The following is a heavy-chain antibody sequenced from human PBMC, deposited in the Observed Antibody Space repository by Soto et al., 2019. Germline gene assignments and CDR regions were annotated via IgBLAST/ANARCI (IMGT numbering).Heavy chain of an antibody. V-gene: IGHV3-7*03. CDR2: IKQDGSEK. CDR3: ARDSPGEWLHHYYYYGMDV. Sequence: EVQLVESGGGLVQPGGSLRLSCAASGFTFSSYWMSWVRQAPGKGLEWVANIKQDGSEKYYVDSVKGRFTISRDNAKNSLYLQMNSLRAEDTAVYYCARDSPGEWLHHYYYYGMDVWGQGTTVTVSS. J-gene: IGHJ6*02. CDR1: GFTFSSYW. D-gene: IGHD6-19*01.